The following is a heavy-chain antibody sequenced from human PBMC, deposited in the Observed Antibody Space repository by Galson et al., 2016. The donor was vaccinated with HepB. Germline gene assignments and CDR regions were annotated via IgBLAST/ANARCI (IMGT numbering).Heavy chain of an antibody. CDR3: ARDRHCSVGNCYGL. CDR1: GFTVSNNY. V-gene: IGHV3-53*01. D-gene: IGHD2-15*01. CDR2: IYSGGDT. Sequence: SLRLSCAASGFTVSNNYMRWVRQAPGKGLEWVSLIYSGGDTSYADSVKGRFTISRDSSKNTLYLQMNSLRVEDTAVYYCARDRHCSVGNCYGLWGQGTLVTVSS. J-gene: IGHJ4*02.